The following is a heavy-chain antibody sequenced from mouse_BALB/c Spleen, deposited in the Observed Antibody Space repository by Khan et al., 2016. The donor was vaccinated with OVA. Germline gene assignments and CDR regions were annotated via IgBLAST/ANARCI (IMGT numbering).Heavy chain of an antibody. V-gene: IGHV2-9*02. CDR1: GFSLTSYG. J-gene: IGHJ2*01. Sequence: QVHLKESGPGLVAPSQSLSITCTVSGFSLTSYGVHWVRQPPGKGLEGLGVIWAGGSTNYNSALMSRLSISKDNSQIQLFLNTNSLQTDATAMYSCARLYDIWGQGTTLTVSS. CDR3: ARLYDI. D-gene: IGHD2-3*01. CDR2: IWAGGST.